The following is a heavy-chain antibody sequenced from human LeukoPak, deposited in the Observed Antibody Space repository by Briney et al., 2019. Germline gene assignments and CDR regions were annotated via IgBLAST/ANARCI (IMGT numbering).Heavy chain of an antibody. V-gene: IGHV3-7*01. CDR3: AREKDDHGDPGPLDA. CDR1: GFTFTRDW. D-gene: IGHD4-17*01. J-gene: IGHJ5*02. Sequence: GGSLRLSCIASGFTFTRDWMTWVRQAPGKGLEWVANINPDESEKNYVGSVKGRFTISRDNAKNSVFLQMNSLRAEDTAVYYCAREKDDHGDPGPLDAWGQGDLVTVSS. CDR2: INPDESEK.